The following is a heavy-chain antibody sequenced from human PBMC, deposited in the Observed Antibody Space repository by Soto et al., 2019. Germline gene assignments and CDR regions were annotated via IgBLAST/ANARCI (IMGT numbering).Heavy chain of an antibody. V-gene: IGHV3-73*01. CDR2: IRVKANNYAT. CDR3: AKKMSPLMDV. J-gene: IGHJ6*03. CDR1: GFTFSGSA. Sequence: GSLRLSCAASGFTFSGSAMHWVRQASGKGLEWVGRIRVKANNYATAYAASVEGRFTISRDDSKNTAYLQMNSLKTEDTAVYYCAKKMSPLMDVWGKGTTVTVSS.